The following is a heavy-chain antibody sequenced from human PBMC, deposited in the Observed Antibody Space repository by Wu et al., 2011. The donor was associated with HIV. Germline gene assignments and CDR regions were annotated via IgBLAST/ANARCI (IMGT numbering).Heavy chain of an antibody. CDR3: ARDLGGDEDY. V-gene: IGHV1-69*14. Sequence: QVQVVQSGAEVKKPGSSVKVSCKASGGSFSSYAVSWVRLAPGQGLEWMGRIIPILGTVKYAQKFQGRVTITADKSTSTAYMELSSLRSEDTAIYYCARDLGGDEDYWGQGTLVTVSS. CDR2: IIPILGTV. CDR1: GGSFSSYA. D-gene: IGHD2-21*01. J-gene: IGHJ4*02.